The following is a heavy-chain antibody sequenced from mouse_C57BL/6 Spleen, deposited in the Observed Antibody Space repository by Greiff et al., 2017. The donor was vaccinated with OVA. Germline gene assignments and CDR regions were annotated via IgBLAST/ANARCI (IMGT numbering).Heavy chain of an antibody. Sequence: VQLQQPGAELVKPGASVKLSCKASGYTFTSYWMHWVKQRPGQGLEWIGMIHPNSGSTNYNEKFKSKATLTVDKSSSTAYMQLSSLTSEDSAVYYCARLGSNYLYYFDYWGQGTTLTVSS. J-gene: IGHJ2*01. D-gene: IGHD2-5*01. V-gene: IGHV1-64*01. CDR2: IHPNSGST. CDR3: ARLGSNYLYYFDY. CDR1: GYTFTSYW.